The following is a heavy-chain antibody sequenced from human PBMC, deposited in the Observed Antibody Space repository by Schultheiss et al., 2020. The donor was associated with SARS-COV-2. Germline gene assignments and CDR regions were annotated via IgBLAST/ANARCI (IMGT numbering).Heavy chain of an antibody. D-gene: IGHD2-15*01. Sequence: GESLKISCKGSGYSFTSYWIGWVRQMPGKGLEWMGIIYPGESDTRYSPSIQGQVTISADKSISTAYLQWSSLKASDTAMYYCARGYCGGGSCYEGEWFDSWGQGTLVNVSS. CDR3: ARGYCGGGSCYEGEWFDS. CDR2: IYPGESDT. V-gene: IGHV5-51*01. CDR1: GYSFTSYW. J-gene: IGHJ5*01.